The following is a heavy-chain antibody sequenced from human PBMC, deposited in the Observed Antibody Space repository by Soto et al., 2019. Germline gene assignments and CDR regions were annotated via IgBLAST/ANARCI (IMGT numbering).Heavy chain of an antibody. D-gene: IGHD2-2*01. Sequence: QVQLVQSGAEVKKPGSSVKVSCKASGGTFSSYTISWVRQAPGQGLEWMGRIIPILGIANYAQKFQGRVTITADKSTSTAYMELSSLRSEETAVYYCARPAQPLGYCSSTGCYETRYYFDYWGQGTLVTVSS. V-gene: IGHV1-69*02. CDR1: GGTFSSYT. CDR3: ARPAQPLGYCSSTGCYETRYYFDY. J-gene: IGHJ4*02. CDR2: IIPILGIA.